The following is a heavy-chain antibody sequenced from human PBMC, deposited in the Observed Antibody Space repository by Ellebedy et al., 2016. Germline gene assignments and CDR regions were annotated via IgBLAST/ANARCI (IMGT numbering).Heavy chain of an antibody. CDR3: ARVELANYFDY. J-gene: IGHJ4*02. V-gene: IGHV3-21*01. D-gene: IGHD1-7*01. Sequence: GGSLRLXXAASGFTFSSYSTNCVRPVPGKGLEWVSSISSSSSYIYYADSVKGRFTISRDNAKNSLYLQMNSLRAEDTAVYYCARVELANYFDYWGQGTLVTVSS. CDR2: ISSSSSYI. CDR1: GFTFSSYS.